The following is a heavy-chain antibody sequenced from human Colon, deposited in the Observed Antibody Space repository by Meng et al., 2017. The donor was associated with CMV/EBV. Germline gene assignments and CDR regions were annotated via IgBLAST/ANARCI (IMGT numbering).Heavy chain of an antibody. CDR3: ARNSSSPNLLFYYNYGMDL. CDR1: GDTFTNYA. V-gene: IGHV1-69*10. Sequence: SVKVSCKAPGDTFTNYAVSWVRQAPGQGLEWLGGIIPTHDVASYAQRFQDRVTISANKSTSTVYMQMSSLRSEDTANYYCARNSSSPNLLFYYNYGMDLWGQGTTVTVSS. J-gene: IGHJ6*02. D-gene: IGHD5-18*01. CDR2: IIPTHDVA.